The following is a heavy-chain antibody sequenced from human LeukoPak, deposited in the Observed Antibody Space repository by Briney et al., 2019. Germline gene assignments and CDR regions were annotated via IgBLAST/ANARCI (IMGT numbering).Heavy chain of an antibody. V-gene: IGHV1-69*05. J-gene: IGHJ4*02. CDR2: IIPIFGTA. CDR3: ARERGSLRYFDWSYASYYFDY. Sequence: GASVKVSRKASGGTFSSYAISWVRQAPGQGLEWMGRIIPIFGTANYAQKFQGRVTITTDESTSTAYMELSSLRSEDTAVYYCARERGSLRYFDWSYASYYFDYWGQGTLVTVSS. CDR1: GGTFSSYA. D-gene: IGHD3-9*01.